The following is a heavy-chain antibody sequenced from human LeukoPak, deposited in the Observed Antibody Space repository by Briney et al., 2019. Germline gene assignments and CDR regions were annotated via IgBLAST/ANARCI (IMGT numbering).Heavy chain of an antibody. CDR2: IWYDGSNK. Sequence: PGGSLRLSCAASGFTFSSYGMHWVRQAPGKRLEWVAVIWYDGSNKYYADSVKGRFTISRDNSKNTLYLQMNSLRAEDTAVYYCARGMGYSSGWPDYFDYWGQGTLVTVSS. J-gene: IGHJ4*02. CDR3: ARGMGYSSGWPDYFDY. V-gene: IGHV3-33*01. CDR1: GFTFSSYG. D-gene: IGHD6-19*01.